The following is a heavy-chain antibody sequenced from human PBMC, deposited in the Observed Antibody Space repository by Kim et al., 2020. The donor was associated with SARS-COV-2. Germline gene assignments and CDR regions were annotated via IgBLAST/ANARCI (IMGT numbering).Heavy chain of an antibody. CDR2: ISHNGSP. V-gene: IGHV4-34*01. Sequence: SETLSLTCDVNGGSFSSYYWSWIRQTPKKGLEWIGEISHNGSPTYNPSLKSRVAISIDTSNNQFSLKLSSLTAADTAVYYCARAASKVLSPYYFDSWGRG. CDR1: GGSFSSYY. CDR3: ARAASKVLSPYYFDS. J-gene: IGHJ4*02. D-gene: IGHD2-15*01.